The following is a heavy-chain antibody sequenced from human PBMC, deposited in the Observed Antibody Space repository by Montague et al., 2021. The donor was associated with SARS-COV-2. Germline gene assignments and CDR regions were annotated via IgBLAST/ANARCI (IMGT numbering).Heavy chain of an antibody. V-gene: IGHV4-61*02. Sequence: TLSLTCTVSGGSISSGSYYWSWIRQPAGKGLEWIGRIYTSGSTNYNPSLKSRVTISVDTSKNQFSLKLSSVTAADTAVYYCARVPPYYYDSSGYYSGAFAIGGQGTLVT. CDR2: IYTSGST. CDR1: GGSISSGSYY. D-gene: IGHD3-22*01. CDR3: ARVPPYYYDSSGYYSGAFAI. J-gene: IGHJ3*02.